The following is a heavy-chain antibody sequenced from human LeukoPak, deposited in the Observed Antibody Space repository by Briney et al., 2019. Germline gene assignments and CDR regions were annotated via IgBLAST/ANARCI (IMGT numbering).Heavy chain of an antibody. V-gene: IGHV1-18*01. CDR3: ARDERASAGGNEYYFDY. D-gene: IGHD6-13*01. CDR2: ISTYNGNT. CDR1: GYTFSNYG. Sequence: AASVKVSCKASGYTFSNYGISWVRQAPGQGLEWMGWISTYNGNTNSAPKLQGRVTMTTDTSTSTAYMELRSLRSDDTAVYYCARDERASAGGNEYYFDYWGQGTLVPVSS. J-gene: IGHJ4*02.